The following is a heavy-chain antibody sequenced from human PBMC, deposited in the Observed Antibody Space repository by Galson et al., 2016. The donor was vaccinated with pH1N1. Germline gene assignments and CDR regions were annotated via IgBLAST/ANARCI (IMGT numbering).Heavy chain of an antibody. D-gene: IGHD3-22*01. J-gene: IGHJ4*02. CDR1: GFSLSTVGMR. Sequence: PALVKPTQTLPLTCTLSGFSLSTVGMRVSWIRQPPGKALEWLARMDWDDNKANETYLKNRLTISKDSSRNQVVLTMTNMDPVDPATYYCARNYYDSSGIYVSFDDWGQGTVVTVSS. CDR3: ARNYYDSSGIYVSFDD. V-gene: IGHV2-70*04. CDR2: MDWDDNK.